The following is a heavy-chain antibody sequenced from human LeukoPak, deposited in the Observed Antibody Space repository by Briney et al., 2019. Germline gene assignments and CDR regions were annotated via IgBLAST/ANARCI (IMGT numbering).Heavy chain of an antibody. J-gene: IGHJ5*02. V-gene: IGHV4-34*01. D-gene: IGHD3-9*01. Sequence: SETLSLTCAIYSESFSGYFWSWIRQPPGKGLEWIGSIYYSGRTYYNPSFKSRDTISIDTSKNQFSLKLSSVTAADTAVYYCAREGLRGRRYYDILTGPNWFDPWGQGTLVTVSS. CDR1: SESFSGYF. CDR3: AREGLRGRRYYDILTGPNWFDP. CDR2: IYYSGRT.